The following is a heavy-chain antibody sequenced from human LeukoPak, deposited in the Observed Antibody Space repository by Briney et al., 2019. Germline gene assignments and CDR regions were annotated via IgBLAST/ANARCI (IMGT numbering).Heavy chain of an antibody. CDR3: ASGTTGDAFDI. Sequence: GGSLRLSCAASGFTFSSYSMNWVRQAPGKGLEWVSSISSSSSYIYYTDSVKGRFTISRDNAKNSLYLQMNSLRAEDTAVYYCASGTTGDAFDIWGQGTMVTVSS. CDR2: ISSSSSYI. V-gene: IGHV3-21*01. D-gene: IGHD1-1*01. CDR1: GFTFSSYS. J-gene: IGHJ3*02.